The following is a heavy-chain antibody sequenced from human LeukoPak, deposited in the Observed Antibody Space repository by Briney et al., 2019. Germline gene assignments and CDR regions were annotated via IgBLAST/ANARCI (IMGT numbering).Heavy chain of an antibody. CDR1: DGSFSGYY. V-gene: IGHV4-34*01. D-gene: IGHD6-6*01. J-gene: IGHJ6*03. CDR3: ARRYSSSSLYYYYYMDV. CDR2: INHSGST. Sequence: SETLSLTCAVYDGSFSGYYWSWIRQPPGKGLEWIGEINHSGSTNYNPSLKSRVTISVDTSKNQFSLKLSSVTAADTAVYYCARRYSSSSLYYYYYMDVWGKGTTVTVSS.